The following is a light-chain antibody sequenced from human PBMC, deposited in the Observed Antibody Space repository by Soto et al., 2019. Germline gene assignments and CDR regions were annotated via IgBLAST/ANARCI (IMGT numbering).Light chain of an antibody. Sequence: QSALTQPASVPGSPGQSITLSCTGTSSDVGVFHYVSWYQQHPGKAPKLIIFEVNNRPSGVSNRFSGSKSGNTASLTISGLQAEDGADYYCSSYTTSSTVVFGGGTKVTVL. V-gene: IGLV2-14*01. J-gene: IGLJ2*01. CDR3: SSYTTSSTVV. CDR2: EVN. CDR1: SSDVGVFHY.